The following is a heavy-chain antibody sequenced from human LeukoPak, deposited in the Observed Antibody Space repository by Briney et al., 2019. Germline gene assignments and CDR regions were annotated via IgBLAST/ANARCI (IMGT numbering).Heavy chain of an antibody. Sequence: GGSLRLSCAASGFTFSSYAMSWVRQAPGKGLEWVSAISGSGGSTYYADSVKGRFTISRDNSKNTLYLQMNNLRAEDTAVYYCAKENYDFWSGYYTKMGGYFDYWGQGTLVTVSS. CDR2: ISGSGGST. D-gene: IGHD3-3*01. CDR3: AKENYDFWSGYYTKMGGYFDY. CDR1: GFTFSSYA. V-gene: IGHV3-23*01. J-gene: IGHJ4*02.